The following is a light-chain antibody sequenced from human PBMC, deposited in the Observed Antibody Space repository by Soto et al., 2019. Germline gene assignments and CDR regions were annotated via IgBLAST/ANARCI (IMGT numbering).Light chain of an antibody. Sequence: DIQMTQSPCTLSASVGERVTITCQVRQSISSWLAWYQQKPGKAPKLVIYDACSLESGVPSRFSGSGSGTEFTLTISSLQPDDFATYYCQQYNSYSLTFGGGTKVDI. CDR3: QQYNSYSLT. CDR1: QSISSW. CDR2: DAC. J-gene: IGKJ4*01. V-gene: IGKV1-5*01.